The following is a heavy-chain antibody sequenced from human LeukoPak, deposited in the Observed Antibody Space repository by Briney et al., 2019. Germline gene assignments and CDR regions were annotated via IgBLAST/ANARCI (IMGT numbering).Heavy chain of an antibody. CDR3: ARDYWWNYDY. Sequence: GGSLRLSCAASGFTFSDYAMHWVRQAPGKGLEWVAVISKDGSDKYYPGSVRGRFTISRDNSKNAIYLQMDSLRAEDTAIYYCARDYWWNYDYWGQGTLVTVSS. CDR2: ISKDGSDK. D-gene: IGHD1-7*01. V-gene: IGHV3-30-3*01. J-gene: IGHJ4*02. CDR1: GFTFSDYA.